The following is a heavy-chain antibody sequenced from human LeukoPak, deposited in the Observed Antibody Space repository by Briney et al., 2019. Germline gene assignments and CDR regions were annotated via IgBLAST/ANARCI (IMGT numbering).Heavy chain of an antibody. CDR3: ARAALGYCSSTSCYSHYYYMDV. J-gene: IGHJ6*03. D-gene: IGHD2-2*02. Sequence: SVKVSCKASGGTFSNRGISWVRQAPGQGLEWMGRIIPIIGITNYAQKFQGSVTITADTSTSTAYMELNSLRSEDTAVYYCARAALGYCSSTSCYSHYYYMDVWGKGTTVTVSS. V-gene: IGHV1-69*04. CDR2: IIPIIGIT. CDR1: GGTFSNRG.